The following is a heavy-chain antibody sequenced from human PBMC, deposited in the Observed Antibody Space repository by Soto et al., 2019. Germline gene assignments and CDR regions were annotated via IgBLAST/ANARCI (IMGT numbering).Heavy chain of an antibody. J-gene: IGHJ4*02. Sequence: EVQLLESGGGLVEPGGSLRLSCAASGFTFSSYTMSWVRQAPGKGLGWVSANSGSGGSTYYADSVKGRFTISRDNSKNTLYLQMNSLRAEDTAVYYCAKDRELLWFGELSAGGFDYWGQGTLVTVSS. CDR1: GFTFSSYT. CDR3: AKDRELLWFGELSAGGFDY. CDR2: NSGSGGST. D-gene: IGHD3-10*01. V-gene: IGHV3-23*01.